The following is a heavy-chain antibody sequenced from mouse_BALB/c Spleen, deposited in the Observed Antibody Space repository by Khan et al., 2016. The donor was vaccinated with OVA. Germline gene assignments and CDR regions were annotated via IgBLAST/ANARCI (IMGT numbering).Heavy chain of an antibody. CDR3: ARSRWLLPAMDY. D-gene: IGHD2-3*01. CDR2: INTNTGEP. CDR1: GYTFTHYG. J-gene: IGHJ4*01. Sequence: QIQLVQSGPELKKPGETVKISCKASGYTFTHYGMNWVKQAPGKGLKWMGWINTNTGEPTYAEELKGRFAFSLETSASTAYLQINNLKNDDTATYFCARSRWLLPAMDYWGQGTSVTVSS. V-gene: IGHV9-3*02.